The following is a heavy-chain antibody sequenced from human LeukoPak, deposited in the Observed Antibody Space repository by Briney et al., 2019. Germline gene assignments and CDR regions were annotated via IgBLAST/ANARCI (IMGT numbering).Heavy chain of an antibody. CDR2: SGSGGDT. CDR1: GFTSSNYA. CDR3: AKARGGTYRTYYFDY. J-gene: IGHJ4*02. Sequence: GRSLRPSCVASGFTSSNYAMNSVRQAPGKGLEWVSVSGSGGDTYYVDCVKGRFTISRDKSKNTLYLQMDSLRAEDTAVYYCAKARGGTYRTYYFDYWGQGTLVTVSS. D-gene: IGHD1-26*01. V-gene: IGHV3-23*01.